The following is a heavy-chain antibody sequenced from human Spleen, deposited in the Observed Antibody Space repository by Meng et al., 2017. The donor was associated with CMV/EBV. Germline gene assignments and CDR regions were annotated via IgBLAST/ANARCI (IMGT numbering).Heavy chain of an antibody. D-gene: IGHD2-21*01. Sequence: SGASISNSHWWSWVRQPPGKGLEWIGEIFDSEITNYNPSLKSRLTISEDKSHNQFSLKLNSVTAADTAVYYCARAYCGGDCYSGFDYWGQGILVTVSS. J-gene: IGHJ4*02. CDR1: GASISNSHW. CDR3: ARAYCGGDCYSGFDY. CDR2: IFDSEIT. V-gene: IGHV4-4*02.